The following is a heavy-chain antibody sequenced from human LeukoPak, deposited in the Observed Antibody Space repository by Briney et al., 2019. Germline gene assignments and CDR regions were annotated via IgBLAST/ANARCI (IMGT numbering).Heavy chain of an antibody. CDR2: MYYSGST. V-gene: IGHV4-38-2*02. J-gene: IGHJ6*04. CDR1: GYSINSGYY. Sequence: SEALSLTCTVSGYSINSGYYWGWIRQPPGKGLEWIGYMYYSGSTYYNTPLKSRVTISIDTTKNQFSLKLSSVTAADTAVYYCARSRESAEGTGLVGVWGKGTTVTVSS. D-gene: IGHD3-3*01. CDR3: ARSRESAEGTGLVGV.